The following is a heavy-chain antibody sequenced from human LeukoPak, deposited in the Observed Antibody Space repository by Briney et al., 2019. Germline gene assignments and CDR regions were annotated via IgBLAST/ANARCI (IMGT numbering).Heavy chain of an antibody. V-gene: IGHV4-59*08. Sequence: SETLSLTCTVSGGSISSYYWSWIRQPPGKRLEWIGYIYYSGSTNYNPSLKSRVTISVDTSKNQFSLKLSSVTAADTAVYYCARHTYYYDSSGYYLPPPFDYWGQGTLVTVSS. J-gene: IGHJ4*02. D-gene: IGHD3-22*01. CDR3: ARHTYYYDSSGYYLPPPFDY. CDR1: GGSISSYY. CDR2: IYYSGST.